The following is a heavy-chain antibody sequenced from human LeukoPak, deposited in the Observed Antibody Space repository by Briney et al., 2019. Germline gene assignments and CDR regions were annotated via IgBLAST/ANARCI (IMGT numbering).Heavy chain of an antibody. CDR1: GFTFSSYW. V-gene: IGHV3-7*01. J-gene: IGHJ4*02. CDR2: IKQDGSEK. Sequence: GGSLRLSCAASGFTFSSYWMSWVRQAPGKGREWVANIKQDGSEKYYVDSVKGRFTISRDNAKNSLYLQMNSLRAEDTAVYYCARFNYYGTGALFDYWGQGTLVAVSS. CDR3: ARFNYYGTGALFDY. D-gene: IGHD3-10*01.